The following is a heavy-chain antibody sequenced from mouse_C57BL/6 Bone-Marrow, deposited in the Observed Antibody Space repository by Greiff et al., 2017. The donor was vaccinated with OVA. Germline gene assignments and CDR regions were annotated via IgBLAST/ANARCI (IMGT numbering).Heavy chain of an antibody. D-gene: IGHD2-5*01. Sequence: VQLQQSGPELVKPGASVKISCKASGYTFTDYYINWVKQRPGQGLEWIGWIFPGSGSTYYNEKFKGKATLTVDKSSSTAYMLLSSLTSEDSAVYFCALAYYSNYEAYYYAMDYWGQGTSVTVSS. V-gene: IGHV1-75*01. J-gene: IGHJ4*01. CDR1: GYTFTDYY. CDR3: ALAYYSNYEAYYYAMDY. CDR2: IFPGSGST.